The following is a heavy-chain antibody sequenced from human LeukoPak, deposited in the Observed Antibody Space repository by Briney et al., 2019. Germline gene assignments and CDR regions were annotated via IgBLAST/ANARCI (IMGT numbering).Heavy chain of an antibody. Sequence: SVKVSCKASGGTFSSYAISWVRQAPGQGLEWMGGIIPIFGIANYAQKFQGRVTITADESTSTAYMELSSLRSEDTAVYYCARGPEDDYVWGSLTGVDNWFDPWGQGTLVTVSS. CDR1: GGTFSSYA. V-gene: IGHV1-69*13. J-gene: IGHJ5*02. D-gene: IGHD3-16*01. CDR3: ARGPEDDYVWGSLTGVDNWFDP. CDR2: IIPIFGIA.